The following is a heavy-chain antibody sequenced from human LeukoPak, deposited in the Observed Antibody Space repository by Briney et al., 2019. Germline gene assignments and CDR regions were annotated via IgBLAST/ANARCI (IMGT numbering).Heavy chain of an antibody. Sequence: GASVKVSCKASGGTFSSYAISWVRQAPGQGLEWMGGIIPIFGTANYAQKFQGRVTITADESTSTAYMELGSLRSEDTAVYYCARDVTVTTQGVWFDPWGQGTLVTVSS. D-gene: IGHD4-17*01. CDR2: IIPIFGTA. CDR1: GGTFSSYA. V-gene: IGHV1-69*01. CDR3: ARDVTVTTQGVWFDP. J-gene: IGHJ5*02.